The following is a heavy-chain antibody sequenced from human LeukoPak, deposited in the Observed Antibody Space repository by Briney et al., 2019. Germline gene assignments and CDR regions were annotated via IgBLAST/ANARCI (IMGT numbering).Heavy chain of an antibody. Sequence: SVKVSCKASGGTFGGSSINWVRQAPGQGLEWMGRIILLFHKADYTQKFQDRVTITADKSTNTVYMELSRLTFEDTGVFYCARVLHGDFGGGGFDIWSQGTTVTVSS. CDR2: IILLFHKA. CDR3: ARVLHGDFGGGGFDI. V-gene: IGHV1-69*04. D-gene: IGHD3-10*01. CDR1: GGTFGGSS. J-gene: IGHJ3*02.